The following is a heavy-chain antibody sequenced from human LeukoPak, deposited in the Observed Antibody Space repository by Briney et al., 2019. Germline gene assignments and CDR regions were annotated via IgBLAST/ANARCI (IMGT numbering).Heavy chain of an antibody. CDR3: ARSVETKPFAYFQG. CDR1: GVSISSHY. J-gene: IGHJ1*01. V-gene: IGHV4-59*08. Sequence: SETLSLTCTVSGVSISSHYWSWIRQPPGKGLEWIGHISYTGSTKYHPSLMSRVSISLDTSKNQFSLRLTSVTAADTAVYYCARSVETKPFAYFQGWGQGTLVTVSS. CDR2: ISYTGST. D-gene: IGHD6-19*01.